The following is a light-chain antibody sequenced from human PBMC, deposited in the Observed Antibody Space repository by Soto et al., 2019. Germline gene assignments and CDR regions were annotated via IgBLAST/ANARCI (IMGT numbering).Light chain of an antibody. CDR1: QDISIY. CDR2: DAS. J-gene: IGKJ1*01. CDR3: QQSYSTPRT. V-gene: IGKV1-39*01. Sequence: DIQMTQSPSSLSASVGDRVTITCQASQDISIYLNWYKQRPGKAPEVLIYDASNLERGVPSRFSGSGSGTDFTLTTISLHPEAFATHYCQQSYSTPRTFGQGTKVEIK.